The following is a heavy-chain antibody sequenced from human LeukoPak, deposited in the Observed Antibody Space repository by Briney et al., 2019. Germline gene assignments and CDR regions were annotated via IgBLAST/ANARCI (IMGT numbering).Heavy chain of an antibody. V-gene: IGHV4-31*01. CDR3: ASSRYNWFDP. CDR2: IYYSGST. Sequence: PSATLSLTCTVSGGSISSGGYCWSWIRQHPGKGLEWTGYIYYSGSTYYNPSLKSLVTISVDTSKSQFSLKLSSVTAADTAVYYSASSRYNWFDPWGQGTLVTVSS. J-gene: IGHJ5*02. CDR1: GGSISSGGYC.